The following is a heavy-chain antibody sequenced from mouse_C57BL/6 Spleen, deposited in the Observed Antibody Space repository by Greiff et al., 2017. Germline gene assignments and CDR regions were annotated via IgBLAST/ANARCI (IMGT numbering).Heavy chain of an antibody. CDR2: ISYDGSN. CDR3: ARDYYGSSVYFDY. Sequence: EVKVEESGPGLVKPSQSLSLTCSVTGYSITSGYYWNWIRQFPGNKLEWMGYISYDGSNNYNPSLKNRISITRDTSKNQFFLKLNSVTTEDTATYYCARDYYGSSVYFDYWGQGTTLTVSS. J-gene: IGHJ2*01. V-gene: IGHV3-6*01. D-gene: IGHD1-1*01. CDR1: GYSITSGYY.